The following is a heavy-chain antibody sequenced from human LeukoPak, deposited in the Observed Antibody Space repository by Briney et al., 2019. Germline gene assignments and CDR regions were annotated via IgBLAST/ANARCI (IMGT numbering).Heavy chain of an antibody. CDR1: GLTGSHNY. V-gene: IGHV3-53*01. Sequence: GGSLRLSCAASGLTGSHNYVSWVRQAPGKGLEWVSAIHTSGDTCYADSVKGRFTISRDNSKNTLYLQMNSLRVEDTAAYYCAKVRAPSGWFNSDYWGQGTLVTVSS. CDR2: IHTSGDT. CDR3: AKVRAPSGWFNSDY. J-gene: IGHJ4*02. D-gene: IGHD6-19*01.